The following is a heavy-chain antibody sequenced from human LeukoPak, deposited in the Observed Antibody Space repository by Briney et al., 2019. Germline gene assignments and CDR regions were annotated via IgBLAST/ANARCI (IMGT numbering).Heavy chain of an antibody. Sequence: GGSLRLSCAASGFTFSSYGMHWVRQAPGKGLEWVAFMRYDGSNEFYADSVKGRFTISRDNSKNTLYLQMNSLRAEDTAVYYCAKDLYGSGSYQIRLFDYWGQGTLVTVSS. V-gene: IGHV3-30*02. D-gene: IGHD3-10*01. CDR1: GFTFSSYG. J-gene: IGHJ4*02. CDR3: AKDLYGSGSYQIRLFDY. CDR2: MRYDGSNE.